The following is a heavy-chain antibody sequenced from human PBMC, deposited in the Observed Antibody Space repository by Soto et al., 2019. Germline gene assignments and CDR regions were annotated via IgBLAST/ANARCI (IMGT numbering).Heavy chain of an antibody. Sequence: ASVKVSCKASGYTFTSYGISWVRQAPGQGLEWMGWISAYNGNTNYAQKLQGRVTMTTDTSTSTAYMELRSLRSDDTAVYYCARDYATNYGDYAQMGVDYWGQGTLVTVSS. CDR1: GYTFTSYG. J-gene: IGHJ4*02. D-gene: IGHD4-17*01. V-gene: IGHV1-18*04. CDR3: ARDYATNYGDYAQMGVDY. CDR2: ISAYNGNT.